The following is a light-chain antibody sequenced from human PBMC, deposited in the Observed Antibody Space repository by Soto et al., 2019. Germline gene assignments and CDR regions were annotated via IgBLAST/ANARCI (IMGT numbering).Light chain of an antibody. J-gene: IGKJ3*01. V-gene: IGKV3-20*01. CDR1: RGVATY. CDR2: AAS. Sequence: EIVLTQSPATLSLSPGERATLSCRASRGVATYLAWYQQKFGQPPRLLIYAASSRATGIPDRFSGSVSGTDFTLTISRLEPEDFAVYYCQQYGSSPRITFGPGTKVDIK. CDR3: QQYGSSPRIT.